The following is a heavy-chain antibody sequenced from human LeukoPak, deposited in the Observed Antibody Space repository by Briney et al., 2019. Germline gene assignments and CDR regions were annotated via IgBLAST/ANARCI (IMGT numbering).Heavy chain of an antibody. Sequence: SVKVSCKASGGTFSSYAISWVRQAPGQGLEWMGGIIPIFGTANYAQKFQGRVTITADESTSTAYMELSSLRSEDTAVYYCASSPMGWLEFIPFDYWRQGTLVTVSS. CDR3: ASSPMGWLEFIPFDY. CDR1: GGTFSSYA. D-gene: IGHD6-19*01. CDR2: IIPIFGTA. J-gene: IGHJ4*02. V-gene: IGHV1-69*13.